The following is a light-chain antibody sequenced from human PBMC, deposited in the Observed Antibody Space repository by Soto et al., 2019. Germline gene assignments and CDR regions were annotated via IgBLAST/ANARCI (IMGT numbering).Light chain of an antibody. V-gene: IGKV3-15*01. Sequence: EIVMTQSPATLSVSPGERATLSCRASQSVSSNLAWYQQKPGQAPRLLIYGASTRATGIPARFSGSGSGTEFTLTISSLQSEDFAVYYCQQYNTWPEFGQGTKADIK. J-gene: IGKJ1*01. CDR3: QQYNTWPE. CDR1: QSVSSN. CDR2: GAS.